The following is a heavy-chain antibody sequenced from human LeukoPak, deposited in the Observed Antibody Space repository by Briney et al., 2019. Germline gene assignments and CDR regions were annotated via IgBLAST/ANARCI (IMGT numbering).Heavy chain of an antibody. Sequence: SQTLSLTCAVSGGSISSGGYSWSWIRQPPGKGLEWIGYIYHSGSTYYNPSLKSRVTISVDRSKNQFSLKLSSVTAADTAVYYCARANTIFGVVIGEFDYWGQGTLVTVSS. D-gene: IGHD3-3*01. CDR2: IYHSGST. CDR3: ARANTIFGVVIGEFDY. V-gene: IGHV4-30-2*01. CDR1: GGSISSGGYS. J-gene: IGHJ4*02.